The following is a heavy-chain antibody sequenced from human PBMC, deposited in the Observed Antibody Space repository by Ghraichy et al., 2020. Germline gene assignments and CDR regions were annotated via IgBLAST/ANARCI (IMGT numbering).Heavy chain of an antibody. CDR2: ISGSGGST. J-gene: IGHJ4*02. CDR3: AKVGGYYGSGTSQGFDY. Sequence: LSLTCAASGFTFSSYAMSWVRQAPGKGLEWVSAISGSGGSTYYADSVKGRFTISRDNSKNTLYLQMNSLRAEDTAVFYCAKVGGYYGSGTSQGFDYWGQGTLVTVSS. D-gene: IGHD3-10*01. V-gene: IGHV3-23*01. CDR1: GFTFSSYA.